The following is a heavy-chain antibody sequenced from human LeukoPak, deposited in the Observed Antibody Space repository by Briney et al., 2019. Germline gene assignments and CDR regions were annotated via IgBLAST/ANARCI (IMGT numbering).Heavy chain of an antibody. CDR1: GGSISSSNW. V-gene: IGHV4-4*02. Sequence: PSKTLSLTCAVSGGSISSSNWWSWVRQPPGKGLEWIGEIYHSGSTNYNPSLKSRVTISVDTSKNQFSLKLSSVTAADTAVYYCARVTGDCSSTSCYEDYGMDVWGQGTTVTVS. J-gene: IGHJ6*02. CDR3: ARVTGDCSSTSCYEDYGMDV. D-gene: IGHD2-2*01. CDR2: IYHSGST.